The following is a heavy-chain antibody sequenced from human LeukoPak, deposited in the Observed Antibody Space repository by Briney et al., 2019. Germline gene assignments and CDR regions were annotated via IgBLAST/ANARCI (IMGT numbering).Heavy chain of an antibody. J-gene: IGHJ6*03. D-gene: IGHD3-10*01. CDR2: INHSGST. CDR3: ARQKPTTYYYGSAYYYMDV. Sequence: SETLSLTCAVYGGSFSGYYWGWIRQPPGKGLEWIGEINHSGSTNYNPSLKSRVTISVDTSKNQFSLKLSSVTAADTAVYYCARQKPTTYYYGSAYYYMDVWGKGTTVTISS. CDR1: GGSFSGYY. V-gene: IGHV4-34*01.